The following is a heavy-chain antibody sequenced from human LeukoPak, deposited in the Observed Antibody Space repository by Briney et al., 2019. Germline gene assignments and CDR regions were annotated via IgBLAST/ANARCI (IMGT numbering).Heavy chain of an antibody. CDR1: GYTFTSCD. V-gene: IGHV1-8*03. Sequence: ASVKVTCKASGYTFTSCDSDLVRQATGQGLEWMGCMNPNSGNTGYAQKFQGRVTITRNTSISTAYMELSSLRSEDTAVYYCARVDIVARGYWFDPWGQGTLVAVSS. CDR2: MNPNSGNT. D-gene: IGHD5-12*01. J-gene: IGHJ5*02. CDR3: ARVDIVARGYWFDP.